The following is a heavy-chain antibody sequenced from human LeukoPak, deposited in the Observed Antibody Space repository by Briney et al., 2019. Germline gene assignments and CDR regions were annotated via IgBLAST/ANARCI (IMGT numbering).Heavy chain of an antibody. CDR2: IIYSGST. V-gene: IGHV4-59*01. J-gene: IGHJ3*02. Sequence: SETPSLTCTVSGDSISSFYWSWIRRPPGKGLEWIGYIIYSGSTNYNPSLKSRVTISVDTSKNQFSLKVSSVTAADTAVYYCASGYDRSGENAFDIWGQGPMVPVSS. D-gene: IGHD3-22*01. CDR1: GDSISSFY. CDR3: ASGYDRSGENAFDI.